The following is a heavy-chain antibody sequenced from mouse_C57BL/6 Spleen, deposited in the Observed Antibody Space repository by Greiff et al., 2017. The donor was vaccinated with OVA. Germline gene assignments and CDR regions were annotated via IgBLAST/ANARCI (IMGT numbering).Heavy chain of an antibody. D-gene: IGHD1-1*01. CDR2: ISSGSSTI. J-gene: IGHJ2*01. V-gene: IGHV5-17*01. CDR1: GFTFSDYG. Sequence: EVQLVESGGGLVKPGGSLKLSCAASGFTFSDYGMHWVRQAPEKGLEWVAYISSGSSTIYYADTVKGRFTISRDNAKNTLFLQMTSLRSEDTAMYYCARNGFFYYGSSYYFDYWGQGTTLTVSS. CDR3: ARNGFFYYGSSYYFDY.